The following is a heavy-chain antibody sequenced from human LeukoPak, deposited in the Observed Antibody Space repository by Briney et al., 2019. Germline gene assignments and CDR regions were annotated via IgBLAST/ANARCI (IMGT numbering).Heavy chain of an antibody. CDR3: ARHDYGSNRHFDY. Sequence: SCKASGYTFTGYYVHWVRQPPGKGLEWIGYIYYDGSTNYNPSLKSRVTISVDTSKNEFSLKLSSVTAADTALYHCARHDYGSNRHFDYWGQGTLVTVSS. CDR1: GYTFTGYY. J-gene: IGHJ4*02. D-gene: IGHD4-23*01. V-gene: IGHV4-59*01. CDR2: IYYDGST.